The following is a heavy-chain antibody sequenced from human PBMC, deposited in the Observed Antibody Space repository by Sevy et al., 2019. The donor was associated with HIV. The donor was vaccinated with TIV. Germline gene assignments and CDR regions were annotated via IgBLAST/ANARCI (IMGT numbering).Heavy chain of an antibody. CDR3: AKDDTLRWLGKLLSGWFDP. Sequence: GGSLRLSCAASRFTFSNYAMNWVRQAPGKGLEWVSGISGSGGSTYYADSVKGRFTISRDNSKNTLYLQMNSLRAEDTAVYYCAKDDTLRWLGKLLSGWFDPWGQGTTVTVSS. J-gene: IGHJ5*02. V-gene: IGHV3-23*01. CDR1: RFTFSNYA. CDR2: ISGSGGST. D-gene: IGHD3-10*01.